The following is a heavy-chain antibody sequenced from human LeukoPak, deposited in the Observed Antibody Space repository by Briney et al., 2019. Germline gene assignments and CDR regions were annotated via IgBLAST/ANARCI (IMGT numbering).Heavy chain of an antibody. CDR2: ISYDGSNK. V-gene: IGHV3-30*03. Sequence: GGSLRLSCAASGFTFSSYGMHWVRQAPGKGLEWVAVISYDGSNKYYADSVKGRFTISRDNAKNSLYLQMNSLRAEDTAVYYCARVYYYDRSYDYWGQGTLVTVSS. CDR1: GFTFSSYG. CDR3: ARVYYYDRSYDY. D-gene: IGHD3-22*01. J-gene: IGHJ4*02.